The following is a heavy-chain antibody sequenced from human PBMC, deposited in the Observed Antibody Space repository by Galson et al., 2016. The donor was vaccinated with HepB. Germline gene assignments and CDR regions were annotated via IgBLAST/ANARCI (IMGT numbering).Heavy chain of an antibody. Sequence: SLRLSCAASGFTFSSYGMSWVRQAPGKGLEWVSASSGRDDRTYYADSVKGRFTISRDNSKNTLYLHMNSLRADDTAVYYCAKGIIPIFGVVITAFDIWGQGTMVTVSS. CDR1: GFTFSSYG. CDR3: AKGIIPIFGVVITAFDI. D-gene: IGHD3-3*01. CDR2: SSGRDDRT. V-gene: IGHV3-23*01. J-gene: IGHJ3*02.